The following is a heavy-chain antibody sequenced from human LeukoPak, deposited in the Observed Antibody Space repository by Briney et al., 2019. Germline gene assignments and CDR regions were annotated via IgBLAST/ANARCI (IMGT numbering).Heavy chain of an antibody. Sequence: SVKVSCKASGGTFSSYAISWVRQAPGQGLEWMGGIIPIFGTANYAQKFQGRVTITADESTSTAYMELSSLRSEDTAVYYCVRGDSSSSAFYYYGMDVWGQGTTVTVSS. J-gene: IGHJ6*02. D-gene: IGHD6-6*01. CDR1: GGTFSSYA. V-gene: IGHV1-69*13. CDR3: VRGDSSSSAFYYYGMDV. CDR2: IIPIFGTA.